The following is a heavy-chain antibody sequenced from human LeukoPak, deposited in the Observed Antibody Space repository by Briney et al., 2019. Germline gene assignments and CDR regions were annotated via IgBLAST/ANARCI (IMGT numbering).Heavy chain of an antibody. V-gene: IGHV3-21*01. Sequence: GGSLRLSCAASGFTFSSYSMNWVRQAPGEGREWVSSISSSSSYIYYADSVKGRFTISRDNAKNSLYLQMNSLRAEDTAVYYCARADTYSSGWTDYYFDYWGQGTLVTVSS. D-gene: IGHD6-19*01. CDR1: GFTFSSYS. CDR2: ISSSSSYI. CDR3: ARADTYSSGWTDYYFDY. J-gene: IGHJ4*02.